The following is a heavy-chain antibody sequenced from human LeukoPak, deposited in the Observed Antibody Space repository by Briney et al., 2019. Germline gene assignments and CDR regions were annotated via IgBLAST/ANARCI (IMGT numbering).Heavy chain of an antibody. CDR1: GFIFSSYW. D-gene: IGHD3-16*01. CDR3: ARARRGTALDAFDI. Sequence: AGGSLRLSCAASGFIFSSYWMSWVRQAPGKGLEWVANVKQDGSEKYYVDSVKGRFTISRDNAKNSLYLQMNSLRAEDTAVYYCARARRGTALDAFDIWGQGTMVTVSS. J-gene: IGHJ3*02. CDR2: VKQDGSEK. V-gene: IGHV3-7*03.